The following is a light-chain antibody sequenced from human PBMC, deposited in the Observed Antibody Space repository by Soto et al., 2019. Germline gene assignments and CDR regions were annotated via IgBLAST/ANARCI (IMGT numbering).Light chain of an antibody. CDR1: QDIRNE. V-gene: IGKV1-6*01. CDR3: LHESGSPRA. CDR2: AVS. Sequence: AIQMTQSPSSLSASVGDRVTITCRASQDIRNELGWYQQKPGKAPKLLIYAVSVVHTGVPSRFSCSGYGTDVTLTIGSLQPEDFSSYYCLHESGSPRALGQGTKVEV. J-gene: IGKJ1*01.